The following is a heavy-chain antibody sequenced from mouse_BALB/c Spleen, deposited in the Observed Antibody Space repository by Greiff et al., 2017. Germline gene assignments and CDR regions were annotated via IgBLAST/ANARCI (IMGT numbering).Heavy chain of an antibody. J-gene: IGHJ1*01. CDR2: IWGDGST. D-gene: IGHD1-2*01. Sequence: VMLVESGPGLVAPSQSLSITCTVSGFSLTGYGVNWVRQPPGKGLEWLGMIWGDGSTDYNSALKSRLSISKDNSKSQVFLKMNSLQTDDTARYYCARGGLTTAWYFDVWGAGTTVTVSS. CDR3: ARGGLTTAWYFDV. CDR1: GFSLTGYG. V-gene: IGHV2-6-7*01.